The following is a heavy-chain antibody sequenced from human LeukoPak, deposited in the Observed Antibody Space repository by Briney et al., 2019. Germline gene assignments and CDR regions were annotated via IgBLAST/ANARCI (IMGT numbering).Heavy chain of an antibody. CDR2: IKQDGSEK. V-gene: IGHV3-7*01. CDR1: GFTFSSYW. D-gene: IGHD6-19*01. CDR3: ARDLLQQWLPSLFSFDY. J-gene: IGHJ4*02. Sequence: PGGSLRLSCAASGFTFSSYWMSWVRQAPGKGLEWVANIKQDGSEKYYVDSVKGRFTISRDNAKNSLYLQMNSLRAEDTAVYHCARDLLQQWLPSLFSFDYWGQGTLVTVSS.